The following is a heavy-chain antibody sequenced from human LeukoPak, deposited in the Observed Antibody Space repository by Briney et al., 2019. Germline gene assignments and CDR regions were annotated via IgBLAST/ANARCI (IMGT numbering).Heavy chain of an antibody. V-gene: IGHV1-69*13. J-gene: IGHJ4*02. CDR3: AIYVVVITAGKIELSPTSTFDY. CDR1: GGTFSSYA. D-gene: IGHD3-22*01. CDR2: IIPIFGTA. Sequence: SVKVSCKASGGTFSSYAISWVRQAPGQGLEWMGGIIPIFGTANYAQKFQGRVTITADESTSTAYMELSSLRSEDTAVYYCAIYVVVITAGKIELSPTSTFDYWGQGTLVTVSS.